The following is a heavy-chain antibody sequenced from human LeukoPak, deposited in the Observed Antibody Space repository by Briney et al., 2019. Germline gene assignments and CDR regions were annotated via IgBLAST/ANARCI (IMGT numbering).Heavy chain of an antibody. CDR1: GYSFTSYA. V-gene: IGHV7-4-1*02. CDR3: ARDLRGDAFDI. D-gene: IGHD5/OR15-5a*01. CDR2: INTNTGNP. J-gene: IGHJ3*02. Sequence: ASVKVSCKASGYSFTSYAMNWVRQAPGQGLELLGWINTNTGNPTYAQGFTGQFVFSLDTSVSTAYLQISSLKAGDTAVYYCARDLRGDAFDIWGQGTMVTVSS.